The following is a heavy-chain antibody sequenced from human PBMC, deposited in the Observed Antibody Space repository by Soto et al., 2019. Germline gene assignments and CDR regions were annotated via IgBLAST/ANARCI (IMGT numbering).Heavy chain of an antibody. J-gene: IGHJ5*02. CDR1: GFTFSSYA. V-gene: IGHV3-30-3*01. CDR2: ISYDGSNK. D-gene: IGHD6-19*01. Sequence: QVQLVESGGGVVQPGRSLRLSCAASGFTFSSYAMHWVRQAPGKGLEWVAVISYDGSNKYYADSVKDRFTLSRDNSKNTLYMQMNSLRAEDTAVYYCAREGYSSGSWGQGTLVTVSS. CDR3: AREGYSSGS.